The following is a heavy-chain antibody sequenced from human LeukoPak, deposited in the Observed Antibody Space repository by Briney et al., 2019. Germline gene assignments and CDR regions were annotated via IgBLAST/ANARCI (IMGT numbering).Heavy chain of an antibody. CDR1: GFTFDDYA. Sequence: GGSLRLSCAASGFTFDDYAMSWVRQAPGKGLEWVSGINWDGGSTGYADSVKGRFTISRDNAKNSLYLQMNSLRAEDTALYYCARLWGPTKTPFDYWGQGNLVTVSS. CDR3: ARLWGPTKTPFDY. V-gene: IGHV3-20*04. D-gene: IGHD1-26*01. CDR2: INWDGGST. J-gene: IGHJ4*02.